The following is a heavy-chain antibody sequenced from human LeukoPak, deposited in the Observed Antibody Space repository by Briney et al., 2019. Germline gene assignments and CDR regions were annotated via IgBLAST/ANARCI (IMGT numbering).Heavy chain of an antibody. V-gene: IGHV3-23*01. J-gene: IGHJ3*01. CDR1: GFTFSSYA. CDR2: ISATDGSA. Sequence: GGSLRLSCAASGFTFSSYAMSWVRQAPGKGLEWVSAISATDGSAQYAESVRGRFTISRDNSKNSLYLQMNSLRDEDTAVYFCAKARIAAAGTGAFDVWGQGTMVTVSS. D-gene: IGHD6-13*01. CDR3: AKARIAAAGTGAFDV.